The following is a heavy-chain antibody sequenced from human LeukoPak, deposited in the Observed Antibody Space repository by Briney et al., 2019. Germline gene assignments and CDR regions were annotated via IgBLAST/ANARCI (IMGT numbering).Heavy chain of an antibody. CDR3: ARVGAVYYDFWSGYLQNGFDY. J-gene: IGHJ4*02. CDR1: GFTFSSYG. D-gene: IGHD3-3*01. CDR2: ISYDGSNE. Sequence: GGSLRLSCAASGFTFSSYGMHWVRQAPGKGLEWVALISYDGSNEYYADSVRGRFTISRDNSKFTLYMQMNSLRAEDTAVYYCARVGAVYYDFWSGYLQNGFDYWGQGTLVTVSS. V-gene: IGHV3-30*03.